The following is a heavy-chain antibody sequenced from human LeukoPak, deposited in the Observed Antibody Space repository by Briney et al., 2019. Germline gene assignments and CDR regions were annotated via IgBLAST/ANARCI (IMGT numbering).Heavy chain of an antibody. J-gene: IGHJ3*02. CDR2: ISYDGSNK. D-gene: IGHD5-18*01. CDR1: GFTFSSYA. Sequence: GGSLRLSCAASGFTFSSYAMHWVRQAPGKGLEWVAVISYDGSNKYYADSVKGRFTISRDNSKNTLYLQMNSLRAEDTAVYYCARDPPIAYSYGSFDIWGQGTMVTVSS. CDR3: ARDPPIAYSYGSFDI. V-gene: IGHV3-30-3*01.